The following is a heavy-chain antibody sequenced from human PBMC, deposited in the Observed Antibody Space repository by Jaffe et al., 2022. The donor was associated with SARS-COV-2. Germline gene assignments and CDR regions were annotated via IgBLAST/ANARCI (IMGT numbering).Heavy chain of an antibody. Sequence: QVQLVQSRTEVKNPGASVKFSCKASGYTFTNYGISWVRQAPGQGFEWMAWINAYNGDTNYAQKFQGRVTMTTDSSTSTAYMELRSLTSDDTAVYYCARDGSGVWFDPWGQGTLVTVSS. J-gene: IGHJ5*02. CDR3: ARDGSGVWFDP. D-gene: IGHD6-25*01. CDR1: GYTFTNYG. V-gene: IGHV1-18*01. CDR2: INAYNGDT.